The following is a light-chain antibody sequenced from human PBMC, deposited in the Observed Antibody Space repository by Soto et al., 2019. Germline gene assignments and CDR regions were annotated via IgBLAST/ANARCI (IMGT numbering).Light chain of an antibody. V-gene: IGKV1-12*01. CDR1: QGISGL. CDR3: QQANSFPLT. CDR2: TSS. Sequence: DIQMTQSPSSVSASVGDRVTITCRASQGISGLLAWYQQKPGKAPNLLIHTSSSLQSGVPSRCSGSGSGTDCTLTISSLQPEDFATYYCQQANSFPLTFGGGTKVEIK. J-gene: IGKJ4*01.